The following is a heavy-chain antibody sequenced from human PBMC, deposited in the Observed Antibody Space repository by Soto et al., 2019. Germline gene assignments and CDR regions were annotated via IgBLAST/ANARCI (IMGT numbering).Heavy chain of an antibody. V-gene: IGHV3-23*01. CDR3: AKNRDIVVVVAATLRFSWFDP. J-gene: IGHJ5*02. CDR1: GFTFSSYA. D-gene: IGHD2-15*01. Sequence: GGSLRLSCAASGFTFSSYAMSWVRQAPGKGLEWVSAISGSGGSTYYADSVKGRFTISRDNSKNTLYLQMNSLRAEDTAVYYCAKNRDIVVVVAATLRFSWFDPWGQGTLVTVSS. CDR2: ISGSGGST.